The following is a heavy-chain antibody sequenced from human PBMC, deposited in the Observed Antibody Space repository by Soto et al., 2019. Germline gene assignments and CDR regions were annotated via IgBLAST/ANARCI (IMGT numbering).Heavy chain of an antibody. CDR2: IYYSGST. J-gene: IGHJ5*02. CDR3: ARATIFGVVTRGKWFDP. D-gene: IGHD3-3*01. CDR1: GGSVSSGSYY. Sequence: SETLSLTCTVSGGSVSSGSYYWSWIRQPPGKGLEWIGYIYYSGSTNYNPSLKSRVTISVDTSKNQFSLKLSSVTAADTAVYYCARATIFGVVTRGKWFDPWGQGTLVTVSS. V-gene: IGHV4-61*01.